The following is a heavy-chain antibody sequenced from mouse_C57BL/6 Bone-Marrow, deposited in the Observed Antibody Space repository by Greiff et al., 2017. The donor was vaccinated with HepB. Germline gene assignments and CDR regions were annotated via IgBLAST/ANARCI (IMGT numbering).Heavy chain of an antibody. CDR1: GYTFPDYE. Sequence: QVQLPPSGAELVRPGASVNLSCQASGYTFPDYEMHCVKQTPVRGLEWIGAIAPETCGPAYNQQFKGQATLTADKSSSTAYMELRSLTSEDSAVYYCTRFTWGYFDVWGTGTTVTVSS. D-gene: IGHD1-1*01. V-gene: IGHV1-23*01. CDR2: IAPETCGP. CDR3: TRFTWGYFDV. J-gene: IGHJ1*03.